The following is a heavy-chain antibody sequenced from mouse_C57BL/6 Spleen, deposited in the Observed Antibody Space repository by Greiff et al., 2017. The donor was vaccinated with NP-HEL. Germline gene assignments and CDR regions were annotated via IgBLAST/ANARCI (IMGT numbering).Heavy chain of an antibody. CDR2: IWGGGST. J-gene: IGHJ1*03. D-gene: IGHD2-4*01. CDR1: GFSLTSYG. Sequence: VQLQQSGPGLVAPSQSLSITCTVSGFSLTSYGVDWVRQPPGKGLEWLGVIWGGGSTNYNSALMSRLSISKDNSKSQVFSKMNSLQTDDTAMYYCAKHDYDWYFDVWGTGTTVTVSS. V-gene: IGHV2-9*01. CDR3: AKHDYDWYFDV.